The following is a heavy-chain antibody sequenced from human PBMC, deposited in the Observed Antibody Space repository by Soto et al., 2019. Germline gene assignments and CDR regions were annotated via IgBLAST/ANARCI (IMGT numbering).Heavy chain of an antibody. CDR1: GYTFTSYA. CDR3: ARMTEGGSSGYYYFDY. CDR2: INAGNGNT. V-gene: IGHV1-3*01. Sequence: GASVKVSCKASGYTFTSYAMHWVRQAPGQRLEWMGWINAGNGNTKYSQKFQGRVTITRDTSASTAYMELSSLRSEDTAVYYCARMTEGGSSGYYYFDYWGQGTLVTVSS. J-gene: IGHJ4*02. D-gene: IGHD3-22*01.